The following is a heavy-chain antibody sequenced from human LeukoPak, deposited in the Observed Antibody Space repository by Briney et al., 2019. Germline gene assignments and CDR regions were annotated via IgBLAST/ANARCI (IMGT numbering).Heavy chain of an antibody. V-gene: IGHV4-61*01. CDR3: ARGRSNYYGMDA. D-gene: IGHD1-26*01. Sequence: PSETLSLTCTVSGGSISSSSYYWNWIRRPPGKGLEWIGYIYYNGNTNYSPSLKSRVTMSVDTSKNLFSPKVSSVTAADTAVYYCARGRSNYYGMDAWGQGTTVTVSS. CDR1: GGSISSSSYY. CDR2: IYYNGNT. J-gene: IGHJ6*02.